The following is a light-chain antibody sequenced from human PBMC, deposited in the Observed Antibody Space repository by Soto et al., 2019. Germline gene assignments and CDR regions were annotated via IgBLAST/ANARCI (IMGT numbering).Light chain of an antibody. J-gene: IGKJ4*01. V-gene: IGKV3-11*01. CDR1: KSVSNY. CDR2: DAS. Sequence: EIVMTQSPATLSVSPGEGATVSRRASKSVSNYLAWYQQKPGQAPRLLIYDASSRATGIPDRFSGGGSGTDFTLTISRLEPEDFAVYYCQQFSSYPLTFGGGTKVDI. CDR3: QQFSSYPLT.